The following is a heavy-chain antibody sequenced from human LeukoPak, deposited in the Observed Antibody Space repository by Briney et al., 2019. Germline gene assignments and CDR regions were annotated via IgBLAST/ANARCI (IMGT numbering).Heavy chain of an antibody. Sequence: PGGSLRLSSAAPLVTLRDDWMSSSRQAPGKGLEWVSYISIRSRYTNYADSVQFRITMYRDIVKTMLYLQSSSLRAEEQAVYYCARESFSWDSGGYCGYWGQGTLVTVSS. CDR3: ARESFSWDSGGYCGY. CDR2: ISIRSRYT. D-gene: IGHD3-22*01. CDR1: LVTLRDDW. J-gene: IGHJ4*02. V-gene: IGHV3-11*06.